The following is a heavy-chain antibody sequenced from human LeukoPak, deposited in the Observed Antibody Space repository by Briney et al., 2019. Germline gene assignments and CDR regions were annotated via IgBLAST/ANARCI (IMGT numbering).Heavy chain of an antibody. CDR1: GFTFSSYG. CDR3: AKVQSKCGGDCYFDY. CDR2: IRYDGSNK. Sequence: QTGGSLRLSCAASGFTFSSYGMHWVRQAPGKGLEWVAFIRYDGSNKYYADSVKGRFTISRDNSKNTLYLQMNGLRAEDTAVYYCAKVQSKCGGDCYFDYWGQGTLVTVSS. J-gene: IGHJ4*02. V-gene: IGHV3-30*02. D-gene: IGHD2-21*02.